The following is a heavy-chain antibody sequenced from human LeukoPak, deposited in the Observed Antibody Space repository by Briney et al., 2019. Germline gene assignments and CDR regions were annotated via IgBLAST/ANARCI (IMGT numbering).Heavy chain of an antibody. D-gene: IGHD2/OR15-2a*01. Sequence: GASVKVSCKASGYTFTGYYMHWVRQAPGQGLEWMGWINPNSGGTNYAQKFQGRVTMTRDTSMSTAYMELTRLTSGDTAVYYCAREGNGLLSKDFDYWGQGTLVTVSS. CDR1: GYTFTGYY. CDR3: AREGNGLLSKDFDY. V-gene: IGHV1-2*02. J-gene: IGHJ4*02. CDR2: INPNSGGT.